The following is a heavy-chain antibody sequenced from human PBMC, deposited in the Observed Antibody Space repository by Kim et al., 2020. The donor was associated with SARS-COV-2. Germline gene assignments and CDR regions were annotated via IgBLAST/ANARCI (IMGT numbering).Heavy chain of an antibody. CDR2: IKQDGSEK. D-gene: IGHD4-17*01. J-gene: IGHJ6*02. CDR1: GFTFSSYC. Sequence: GGSLRLSCAASGFTFSSYCMSWVRQAPGKGLELVANIKQDGSEKYYVDSVKGRFTISRDNAKNSLYLQMNSLRAEDTAVYYCARMTTVTTFGYYYYGMDVWGQGTTVTVSS. CDR3: ARMTTVTTFGYYYYGMDV. V-gene: IGHV3-7*01.